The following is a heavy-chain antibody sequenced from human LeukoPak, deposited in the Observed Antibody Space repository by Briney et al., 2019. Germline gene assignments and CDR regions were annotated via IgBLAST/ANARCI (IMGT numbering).Heavy chain of an antibody. CDR2: IYPGDSDT. CDR3: ARPAVDYDSSGYPRYFDY. CDR1: GYSFTSYW. J-gene: IGHJ4*02. Sequence: GESLKISCKGSGYSFTSYWIGWVRQMPGKGLEWMGIIYPGDSDTRYSPSFQGQVTTSADKSISTAYLQWSSLKASDTAMYYCARPAVDYDSSGYPRYFDYWGQGTLVTVSS. V-gene: IGHV5-51*01. D-gene: IGHD3-22*01.